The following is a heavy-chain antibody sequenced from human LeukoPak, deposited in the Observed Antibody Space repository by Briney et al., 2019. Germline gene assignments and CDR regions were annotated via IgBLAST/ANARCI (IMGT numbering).Heavy chain of an antibody. CDR1: GFSISSGYY. D-gene: IGHD6-13*01. V-gene: IGHV4-38-2*02. Sequence: SETLSLTCTVSGFSISSGYYWSWIRQPPGKGLEWIGSISHSGSTYYNPSLKSRVTISLDTSKNQFSLKLSSVTAADTAVYYCARREQQLASTFDYWGQGTLVTVSS. CDR3: ARREQQLASTFDY. CDR2: ISHSGST. J-gene: IGHJ4*02.